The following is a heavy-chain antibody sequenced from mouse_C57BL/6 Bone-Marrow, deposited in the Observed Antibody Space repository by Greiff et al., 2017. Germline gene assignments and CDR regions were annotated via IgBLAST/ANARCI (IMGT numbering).Heavy chain of an antibody. CDR3: ARRRGYLSYYAMEY. V-gene: IGHV1-26*01. Sequence: EVQLQQSGPELVKPGASVKISCKASGYTFTDYYMNWVKQSHGKSLEWIGDINPNNGGTSYNQKFKGKATLTVDKSSSTAYMELRSLTSEDSAVYYCARRRGYLSYYAMEYWGQGTSVTVSS. CDR1: GYTFTDYY. D-gene: IGHD2-3*01. J-gene: IGHJ4*01. CDR2: INPNNGGT.